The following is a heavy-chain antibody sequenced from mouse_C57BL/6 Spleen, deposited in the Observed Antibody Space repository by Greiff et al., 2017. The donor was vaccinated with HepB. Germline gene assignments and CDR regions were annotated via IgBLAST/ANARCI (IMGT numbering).Heavy chain of an antibody. J-gene: IGHJ2*01. CDR1: GYTFTGYW. CDR2: ILPGSGST. Sequence: VQLQQSGAELMKPGASVKLSCKATGYTFTGYWIEWVKQRPGHGLEWIGEILPGSGSTNYNEKFKGKATFTADTSSNTAYMQLSSLTTEDSAIYYCARRGDYYGSSPYDFDYWGQGTTLTVSS. V-gene: IGHV1-9*01. CDR3: ARRGDYYGSSPYDFDY. D-gene: IGHD1-1*01.